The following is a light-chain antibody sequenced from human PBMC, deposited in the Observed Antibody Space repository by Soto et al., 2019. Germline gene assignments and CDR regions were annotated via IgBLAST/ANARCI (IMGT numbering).Light chain of an antibody. Sequence: EIVLTQSPVTLSLSPGERATLSCRASQSVNSRLAWYQQKPGQAPRLLIYSTSNRATGIPDRFSGSGSGTDFTLTIRRLEPEDFALYYCQQYGRSQTFGPGTRLEIK. CDR1: QSVNSR. CDR3: QQYGRSQT. V-gene: IGKV3-20*01. CDR2: STS. J-gene: IGKJ5*01.